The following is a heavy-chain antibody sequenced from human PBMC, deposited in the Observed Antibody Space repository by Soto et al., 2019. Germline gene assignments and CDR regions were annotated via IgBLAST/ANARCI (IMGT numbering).Heavy chain of an antibody. V-gene: IGHV3-33*01. CDR3: ARGYCTNGVCYAFDI. J-gene: IGHJ3*02. Sequence: GGSLRLSCAASGFTFSSYGMHWVRQAPGKGLEWVAVIWYDGSNKYYADSVKGRFTISRDNSKNTLYLQMNSLRAEDTAVYYCARGYCTNGVCYAFDIWGQGTMVTVSS. CDR1: GFTFSSYG. D-gene: IGHD2-8*01. CDR2: IWYDGSNK.